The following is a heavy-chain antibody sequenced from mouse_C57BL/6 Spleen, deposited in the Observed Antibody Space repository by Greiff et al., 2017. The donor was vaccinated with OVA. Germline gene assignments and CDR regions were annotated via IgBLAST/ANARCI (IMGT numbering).Heavy chain of an antibody. D-gene: IGHD2-3*01. V-gene: IGHV1-53*01. CDR3: AREDYDGYSFLDY. Sequence: QVQLQQPGTELVKPGASVKLSCKASGYTFTSYWMHWVKQRPGQGLEWIGNINPSNGGPNYNENFKSKATLTVDKSSSTAYMQLSSLTSEDSAVYYCAREDYDGYSFLDYWGQGTTLTVSS. J-gene: IGHJ2*01. CDR2: INPSNGGP. CDR1: GYTFTSYW.